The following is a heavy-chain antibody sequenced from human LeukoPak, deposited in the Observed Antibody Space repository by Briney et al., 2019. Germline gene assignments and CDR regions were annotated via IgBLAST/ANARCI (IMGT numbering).Heavy chain of an antibody. CDR2: ISWNSDYT. CDR1: GFKFDDYT. V-gene: IGHV3-43*01. D-gene: IGHD1-26*01. Sequence: GGSLRLSCAASGFKFDDYTMHWVRRAPERGLEWVSLISWNSDYTSYAESVKGRFTISRDNSKNSLYLQMNSLRTEDTAFYYCAKDFQGIVGATQIDFWGQGTLVTVSS. CDR3: AKDFQGIVGATQIDF. J-gene: IGHJ4*02.